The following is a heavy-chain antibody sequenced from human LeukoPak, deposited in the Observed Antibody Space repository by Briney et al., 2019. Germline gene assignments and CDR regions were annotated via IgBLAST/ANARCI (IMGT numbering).Heavy chain of an antibody. CDR3: ARSDYGVSHAFDI. CDR2: ISSSSSYI. CDR1: GFTFSSYS. Sequence: GGSLRLSCAASGFTFSSYSMNWVRQAPGKGLEWVSSISSSSSYIYYADSVKGRFTISRYNAKNSLYLQMNSLRAEDTAVYYCARSDYGVSHAFDIWGQGTMVTVSS. J-gene: IGHJ3*02. V-gene: IGHV3-21*01. D-gene: IGHD4-17*01.